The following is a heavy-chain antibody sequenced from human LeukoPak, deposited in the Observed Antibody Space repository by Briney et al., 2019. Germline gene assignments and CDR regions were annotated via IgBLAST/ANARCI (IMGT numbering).Heavy chain of an antibody. CDR2: IKQDGSEK. J-gene: IGHJ4*02. V-gene: IGHV3-7*01. D-gene: IGHD5-12*01. CDR1: GFTFSSYW. Sequence: GGSLRLSCAASGFTFSSYWMSWVRQAPGKGLEWVANIKQDGSEKYYVDSVKGRFTISRDNAKNSLYLQMNSLRAEDTAVYYCARDGDEGYSGYDYQFDYWGQGTLVTVSS. CDR3: ARDGDEGYSGYDYQFDY.